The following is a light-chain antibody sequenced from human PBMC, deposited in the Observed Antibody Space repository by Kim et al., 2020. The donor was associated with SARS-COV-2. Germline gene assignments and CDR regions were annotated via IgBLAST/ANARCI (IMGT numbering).Light chain of an antibody. CDR3: QVWDSGPVV. J-gene: IGLJ2*01. Sequence: SYELTKPLSVSVALGQTANITCGENNIGHKNVNWFQQKPGQAPVLVMYRDSKRPSGIPGRLSGSNSGNTATLTISRAQAGDEADYYCQVWDSGPVVFGGG. V-gene: IGLV3-9*01. CDR1: NIGHKN. CDR2: RDS.